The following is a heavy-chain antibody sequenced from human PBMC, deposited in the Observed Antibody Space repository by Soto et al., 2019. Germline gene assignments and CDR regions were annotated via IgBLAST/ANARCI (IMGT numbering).Heavy chain of an antibody. J-gene: IGHJ4*02. CDR3: SRGNSTMVRGVIVPYFDY. CDR2: IYHSGST. V-gene: IGHV4-30-2*01. Sequence: PSETLSLTCAVSGGSISSGGYSWSWIRQPPGKGLEWIGYIYHSGSTYYNPSLKSRVTISVDRSKNQFSLKLRSATAADTAVYYCSRGNSTMVRGVIVPYFDYWGQGTLVTVSS. D-gene: IGHD3-10*01. CDR1: GGSISSGGYS.